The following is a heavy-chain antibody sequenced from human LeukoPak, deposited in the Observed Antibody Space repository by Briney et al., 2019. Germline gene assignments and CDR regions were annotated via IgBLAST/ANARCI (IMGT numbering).Heavy chain of an antibody. V-gene: IGHV4-39*01. CDR1: GGSISSSSYY. CDR2: IYYSGST. D-gene: IGHD2-21*01. CDR3: ARFNRYCGGDCYSFDY. Sequence: SETLSLTCTVSGGSISSSSYYWGWIRQPPGKGLEWIGSIYYSGSTYYNPSLKSRVTISVDTPKNQFSLKLSSVTAADTAVYYCARFNRYCGGDCYSFDYWGQGTLVTVSS. J-gene: IGHJ4*02.